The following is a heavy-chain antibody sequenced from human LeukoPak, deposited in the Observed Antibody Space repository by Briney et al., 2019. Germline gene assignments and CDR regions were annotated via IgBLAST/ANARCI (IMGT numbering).Heavy chain of an antibody. J-gene: IGHJ4*02. CDR2: IYYSGST. D-gene: IGHD1-26*01. V-gene: IGHV4-59*11. CDR3: ARVGGSYYYFDY. CDR1: GGSTSSHY. Sequence: PSETLSLTCTVSGGSTSSHYGSWIRQPPGKGLEWIGYIYYSGSTNYNPSLKSRVTISVDTSKNQFSLKLSSVTAADTAVYYCARVGGSYYYFDYWGQGTLVTVSS.